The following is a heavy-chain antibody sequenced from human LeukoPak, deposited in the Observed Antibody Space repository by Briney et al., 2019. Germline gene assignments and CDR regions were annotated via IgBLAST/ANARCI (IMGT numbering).Heavy chain of an antibody. CDR3: AESGQYNWFDP. CDR1: GGTFSSYA. V-gene: IGHV1-69*05. Sequence: GASVKVSCKDSGGTFSSYAISWVRQAPGQGLEWMGRIIPIFGTANYAQKFQGRVTITTDESTSTAYMELSSLRSEDTAVYYCAESGQYNWFDPWGQGTLVTVSS. J-gene: IGHJ5*02. CDR2: IIPIFGTA. D-gene: IGHD3-3*01.